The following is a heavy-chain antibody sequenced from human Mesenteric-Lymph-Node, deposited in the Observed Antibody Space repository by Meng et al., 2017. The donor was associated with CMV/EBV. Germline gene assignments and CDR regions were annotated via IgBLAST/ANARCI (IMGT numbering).Heavy chain of an antibody. D-gene: IGHD2-2*01. CDR3: VRGEYQLESDGMDV. CDR2: IGRSRTYI. CDR1: GFTFSNYA. V-gene: IGHV3-21*01. Sequence: GESLKISCAASGFTFSNYAMSWVRQAPGKGLEWVSSIGRSRTYIYYADSVKGRFTISRDNAKNSVNLQMNSLRAEDTAVYYCVRGEYQLESDGMDVWGQGTTVTVSS. J-gene: IGHJ6*02.